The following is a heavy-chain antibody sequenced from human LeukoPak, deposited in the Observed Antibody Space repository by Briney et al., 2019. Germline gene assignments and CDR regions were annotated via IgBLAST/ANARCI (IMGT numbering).Heavy chain of an antibody. Sequence: SGTLSLTCTVSGGSISSSSYYWGWIRQPPGKGLEWIGSIYYSGSTYYNPSLKSRVTISVDTSKNQFSLKLSSVTAADTAVYYCAGSPVRRRSRTFDYWGQGTLVTVSS. CDR1: GGSISSSSYY. J-gene: IGHJ4*02. V-gene: IGHV4-39*01. CDR3: AGSPVRRRSRTFDY. CDR2: IYYSGST. D-gene: IGHD6-13*01.